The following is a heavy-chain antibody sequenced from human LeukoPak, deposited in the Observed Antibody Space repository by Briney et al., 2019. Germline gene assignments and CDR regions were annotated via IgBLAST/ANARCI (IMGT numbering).Heavy chain of an antibody. V-gene: IGHV3-30*18. CDR3: AKWKYSNSGIDDY. J-gene: IGHJ4*02. Sequence: GRSLRLSCAASGFTFSSYGMHWVRQAPGKGLEWVAVISYDGSNKYYADSVKGRFTISRDNSKNTLYLQMNSLRAEDTAVYYCAKWKYSNSGIDDYWGQGTLVTVSS. CDR2: ISYDGSNK. D-gene: IGHD6-6*01. CDR1: GFTFSSYG.